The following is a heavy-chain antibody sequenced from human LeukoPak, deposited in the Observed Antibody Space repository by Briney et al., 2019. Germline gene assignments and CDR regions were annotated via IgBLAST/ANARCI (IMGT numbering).Heavy chain of an antibody. CDR3: AKGSRNSRPYYFDF. CDR1: GFTFNNYA. D-gene: IGHD6-19*01. V-gene: IGHV3-23*01. CDR2: ITGCGDDT. J-gene: IGHJ4*02. Sequence: GGSLRLSCAASGFTFNNYAMSWVRQAPGKVLEWVSAITGCGDDTYHADSVKGRFTISRDNSKNTLYLQMNSLRAEDTAVYYCAKGSRNSRPYYFDFWGQGTLVTVSS.